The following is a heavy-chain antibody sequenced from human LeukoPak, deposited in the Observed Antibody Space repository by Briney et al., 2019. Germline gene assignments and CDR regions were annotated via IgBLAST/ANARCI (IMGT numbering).Heavy chain of an antibody. Sequence: ASVKVSCKASGYTFTGYYMHWVRQAPGQGLEWMGWINPNSGGTNYAQKFQGRVTMTRDTSISTAYMELSRLRSDDTAVYYCERDLYSSSWSLFQHWGQGTLVTVSS. CDR1: GYTFTGYY. CDR2: INPNSGGT. J-gene: IGHJ1*01. V-gene: IGHV1-2*02. CDR3: ERDLYSSSWSLFQH. D-gene: IGHD6-13*01.